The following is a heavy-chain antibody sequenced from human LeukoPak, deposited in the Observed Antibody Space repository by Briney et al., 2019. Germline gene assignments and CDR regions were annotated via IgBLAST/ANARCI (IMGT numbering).Heavy chain of an antibody. Sequence: ASVKVSCKASGYTFSGHYLHWVRQAPGQGLEWMGWINTGSGNTKYSQRFQDRVTITMDTSASTVYMEMNDLGSEDTAVYYCARGYSGCFHYWGQGALVTVSS. CDR2: INTGSGNT. CDR1: GYTFSGHY. V-gene: IGHV1-3*04. D-gene: IGHD1-26*01. J-gene: IGHJ4*02. CDR3: ARGYSGCFHY.